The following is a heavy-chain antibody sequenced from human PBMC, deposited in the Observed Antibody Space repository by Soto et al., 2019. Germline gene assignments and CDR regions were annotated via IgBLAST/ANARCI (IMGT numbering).Heavy chain of an antibody. CDR1: GGSISSSSYY. D-gene: IGHD5-18*01. CDR3: ARINKGYGTDS. V-gene: IGHV4-39*01. Sequence: PSETLSLTCTVSGGSISSSSYYWGCIRHPPGKGLEWIASIDYTGNTFYNPSLTSRVTISVDTSKNQFSLKVTSVTAADTAVYYCARINKGYGTDSWGQGTLVTVSS. J-gene: IGHJ4*02. CDR2: IDYTGNT.